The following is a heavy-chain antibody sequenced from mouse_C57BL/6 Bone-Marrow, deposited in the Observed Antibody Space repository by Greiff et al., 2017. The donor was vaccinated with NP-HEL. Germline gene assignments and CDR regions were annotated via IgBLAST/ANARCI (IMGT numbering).Heavy chain of an antibody. CDR2: IDPSDSYT. CDR3: AREVDYYGSSYDWYFDV. J-gene: IGHJ1*03. CDR1: GYTFTSYW. D-gene: IGHD1-1*01. V-gene: IGHV1-59*01. Sequence: QVQLQQSGAELVRPGTSVKLSCKASGYTFTSYWMHWVKQRPGQGLEWIGVIDPSDSYTNYNQKFKGKATLTVDTSSSTAYMQLSSLTSEDSAVCYCAREVDYYGSSYDWYFDVWGTGTTVTVSS.